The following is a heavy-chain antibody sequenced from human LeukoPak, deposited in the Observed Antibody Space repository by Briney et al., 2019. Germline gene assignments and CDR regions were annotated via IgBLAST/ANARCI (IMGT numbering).Heavy chain of an antibody. CDR3: VRDFLGESAAGGY. Sequence: GGSLRLSCAASGFTFSSYEMNWVRQAPGKGLEWVSYISSSGSTIYYADSVKGRFTISRDNAKNSLYLQMNSLRAEDTAVYYCVRDFLGESAAGGYWGQGTLVTVSS. CDR2: ISSSGSTI. D-gene: IGHD3-3*01. V-gene: IGHV3-48*03. J-gene: IGHJ4*02. CDR1: GFTFSSYE.